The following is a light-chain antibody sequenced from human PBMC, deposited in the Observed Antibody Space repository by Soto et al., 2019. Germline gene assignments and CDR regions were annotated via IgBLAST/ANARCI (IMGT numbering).Light chain of an antibody. V-gene: IGKV1-5*01. CDR3: QQYNSYSRT. J-gene: IGKJ1*01. CDR2: DAS. Sequence: DIQMTQSPSSLSASVGDIVAITCEASRGISSYLAWYQQKPGKAPKLLIYDASSLESGVPSRFSGSGSGTEFTLTISSLQPDDFATYYCQQYNSYSRTFGQGTKVDIK. CDR1: RGISSY.